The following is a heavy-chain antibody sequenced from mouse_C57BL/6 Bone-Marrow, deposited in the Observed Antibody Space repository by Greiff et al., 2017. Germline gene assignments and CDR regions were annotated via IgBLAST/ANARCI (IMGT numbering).Heavy chain of an antibody. Sequence: EVQLQQSGAELVKPGASVKLSCTASGFNIKDYYIHWVKQRTEQGLEWIGRIDPEDGETKYAPKFQDKATITADPSSNTAYLQLSSLTSEDTAVYNCTRSRNYDGINYWGQGTTLTVSS. J-gene: IGHJ2*01. CDR2: IDPEDGET. V-gene: IGHV14-2*01. CDR1: GFNIKDYY. D-gene: IGHD1-1*01. CDR3: TRSRNYDGINY.